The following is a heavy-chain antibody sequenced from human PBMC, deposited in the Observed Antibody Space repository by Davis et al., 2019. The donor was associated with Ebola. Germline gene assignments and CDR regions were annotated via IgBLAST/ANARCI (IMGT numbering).Heavy chain of an antibody. V-gene: IGHV4-59*01. Sequence: SETLSLTCAVSGGSFSGYYWSWIRQPPGKGLECIGYIYYTGSTDYNPSLKSRVTMSVDASKNQFSLRLSSVTAADTAVYYCARLTGPFDYWGQGTLVTVSS. J-gene: IGHJ4*02. CDR1: GGSFSGYY. D-gene: IGHD1-20*01. CDR3: ARLTGPFDY. CDR2: IYYTGST.